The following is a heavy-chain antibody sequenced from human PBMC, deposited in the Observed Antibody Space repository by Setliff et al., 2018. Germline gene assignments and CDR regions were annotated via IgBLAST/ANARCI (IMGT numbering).Heavy chain of an antibody. V-gene: IGHV1-46*01. D-gene: IGHD3-9*01. CDR3: AREVSTGEISGCDI. J-gene: IGHJ3*02. CDR1: GYTFTNYC. Sequence: ASVKVSCKASGYTFTNYCIHWVRQTPGQGLEWMGIINPSGGRLSYAEKFXDRVTMTRDTSTNTVYMDLSSLRDDDTAVYYCAREVSTGEISGCDIWGQGTVVTVS. CDR2: INPSGGRL.